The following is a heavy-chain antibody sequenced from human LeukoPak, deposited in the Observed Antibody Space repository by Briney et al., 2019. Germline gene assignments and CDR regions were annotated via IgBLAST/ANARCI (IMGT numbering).Heavy chain of an antibody. J-gene: IGHJ4*02. D-gene: IGHD3-22*01. CDR2: ISCYNGDT. V-gene: IGHV1-18*01. CDR1: GYTFTHHG. Sequence: ASVKVSCKASGYTFTHHGISWVRQAPGQGLEWMGWISCYNGDTIYAQNVQGRVTMTTDASTRTAYIELRNLRSDDTAMYYCARDPSNSSGYHAHFDSWGQGTLVTASS. CDR3: ARDPSNSSGYHAHFDS.